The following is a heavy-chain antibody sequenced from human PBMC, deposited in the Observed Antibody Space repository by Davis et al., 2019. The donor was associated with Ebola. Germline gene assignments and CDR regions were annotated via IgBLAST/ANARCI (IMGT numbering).Heavy chain of an antibody. CDR1: GFPFSDHF. D-gene: IGHD1-26*01. Sequence: GESLKISCVASGFPFSDHFMDWVRQAPGKGLEWVARTRNKASSYSTEYAASVKGRFTNSRDDSKNSLYLQMNSLKTEDTAAYYCGRWRVVGTTGGWFDPWGQGTLVTVSS. J-gene: IGHJ5*02. V-gene: IGHV3-72*01. CDR3: GRWRVVGTTGGWFDP. CDR2: TRNKASSYST.